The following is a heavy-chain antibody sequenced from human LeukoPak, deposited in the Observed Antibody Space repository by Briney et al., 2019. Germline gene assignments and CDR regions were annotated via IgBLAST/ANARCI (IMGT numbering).Heavy chain of an antibody. CDR1: GFTFSSYG. Sequence: GRSLRLSCAASGFTFSSYGMHWVRQAPGKGLEWVAVISYDGSNKYYADSVKGRFTLSRDNSKNTLYLQMNSLRAEDTAVYYCAKDLRSGWESDIDYWGQGTLVTVSS. J-gene: IGHJ4*02. V-gene: IGHV3-30*18. CDR2: ISYDGSNK. CDR3: AKDLRSGWESDIDY. D-gene: IGHD6-19*01.